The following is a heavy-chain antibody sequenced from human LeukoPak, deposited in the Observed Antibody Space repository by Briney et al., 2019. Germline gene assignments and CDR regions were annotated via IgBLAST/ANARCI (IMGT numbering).Heavy chain of an antibody. D-gene: IGHD6-13*01. CDR1: GFTFSSYG. J-gene: IGHJ4*02. Sequence: GGSLRLSWAASGFTFSSYGMHWVRQAPGKGLEWVAVISYDGSNKYYADSVKGRFTISRDNSKNTLYLQMNSLRAEDRAVYYCALGEQLAPFDYWGQGTLVTVSS. CDR2: ISYDGSNK. CDR3: ALGEQLAPFDY. V-gene: IGHV3-30*03.